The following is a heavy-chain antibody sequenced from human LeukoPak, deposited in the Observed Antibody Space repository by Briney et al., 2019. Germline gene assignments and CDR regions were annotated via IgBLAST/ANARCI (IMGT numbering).Heavy chain of an antibody. J-gene: IGHJ5*02. CDR1: GYTFTSYG. Sequence: ASVKVSCKASGYTFTSYGISWVRQAPGQGLEWMGWISAYNGNTNYAQKLQGRVTMTTDTSTSTAYMELRSLRSDDTAVYYRARVRGYMVRGVITPFDPWGQGTLVTVSS. CDR3: ARVRGYMVRGVITPFDP. D-gene: IGHD3-10*01. CDR2: ISAYNGNT. V-gene: IGHV1-18*01.